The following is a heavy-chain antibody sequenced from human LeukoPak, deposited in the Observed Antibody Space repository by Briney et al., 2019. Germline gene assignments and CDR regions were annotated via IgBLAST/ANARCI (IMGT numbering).Heavy chain of an antibody. D-gene: IGHD3-3*01. CDR3: ARRAGFWSGKNWFDP. V-gene: IGHV4-30-2*01. Sequence: SETLSLTCTVSGGSISSGGYYWSWIRQPPGKGLEWIGYIYHSGSTYYNPSLKSRVTISVDTSKNQFSLKLSSVTAADTAVYYCARRAGFWSGKNWFDPWGQGTLVTVSS. J-gene: IGHJ5*02. CDR2: IYHSGST. CDR1: GGSISSGGYY.